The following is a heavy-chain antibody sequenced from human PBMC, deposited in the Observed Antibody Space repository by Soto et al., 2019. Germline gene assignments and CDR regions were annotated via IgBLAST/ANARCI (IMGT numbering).Heavy chain of an antibody. CDR1: GFTFSSYA. D-gene: IGHD5-18*01. CDR2: ISYDGSNK. CDR3: ARDHIQLGTTFDY. J-gene: IGHJ4*02. Sequence: PGGSLRLSCAASGFTFSSYAMHWVRQAPGKGLEWVAVISYDGSNKYYADSVKGRFTISRDNSKNTLYLQMNSLRAEDTAVYYCARDHIQLGTTFDYWGQGTLVTVSS. V-gene: IGHV3-30-3*01.